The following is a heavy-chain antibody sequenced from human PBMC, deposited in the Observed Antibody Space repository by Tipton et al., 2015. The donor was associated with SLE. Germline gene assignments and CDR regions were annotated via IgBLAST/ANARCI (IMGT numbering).Heavy chain of an antibody. D-gene: IGHD6-19*01. V-gene: IGHV4-59*08. Sequence: TLSLTRTVSGDSINSYYWSWIRQPPGEGLEWIGYIYYREGTNYSPSLKSRVTISLDASKNQLSLKLSSVTAADTAVYYCARHHGSGWLYGLDVWGQGTTVTVSS. CDR2: IYYREGT. J-gene: IGHJ6*02. CDR1: GDSINSYY. CDR3: ARHHGSGWLYGLDV.